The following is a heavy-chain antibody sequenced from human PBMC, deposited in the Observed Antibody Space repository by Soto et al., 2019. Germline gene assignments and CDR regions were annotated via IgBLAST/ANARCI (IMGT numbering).Heavy chain of an antibody. V-gene: IGHV4-31*03. CDR1: GGSISSGGYY. Sequence: QVQLQESGPGLVKPSQTLSLTCTVSGGSISSGGYYWSWIRQHPGKGLEWIGYIYYSGSTYYNPSLKSRVTISVDTSKNRFSLKLSSVTAADTAVYYCAREGYGSLSDYYYGMDVWGQGTTVTVSS. CDR2: IYYSGST. CDR3: AREGYGSLSDYYYGMDV. D-gene: IGHD4-17*01. J-gene: IGHJ6*02.